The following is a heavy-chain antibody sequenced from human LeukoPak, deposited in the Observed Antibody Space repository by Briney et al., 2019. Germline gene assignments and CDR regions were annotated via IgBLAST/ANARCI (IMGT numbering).Heavy chain of an antibody. CDR1: GFTFRNYC. Sequence: GGSLRLSCAASGFTFRNYCLGWVRQAPGKGLEWAANIIQDGSQKYHVDSVKGRLSISRDNAKNSLYLQMNSLGAEDTAMYYCARIGSETYHDAFDLWGQGTMVTVFS. V-gene: IGHV3-7*03. CDR3: ARIGSETYHDAFDL. CDR2: IIQDGSQK. J-gene: IGHJ3*01. D-gene: IGHD3-10*01.